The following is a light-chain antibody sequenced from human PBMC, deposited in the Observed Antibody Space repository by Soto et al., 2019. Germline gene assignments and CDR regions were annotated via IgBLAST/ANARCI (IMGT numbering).Light chain of an antibody. V-gene: IGKV3-15*01. CDR1: QTVSSN. CDR3: QQYNNWPGT. CDR2: AAS. Sequence: EIVMTQSPATLSVSPRERATLSCRASQTVSSNLAWYQQKPGQAPRLLIYAASTRATGIPARFSGSGSGTEFTLTISSLQSEDFAVYYCQQYNNWPGTFGQGTKVDIK. J-gene: IGKJ2*01.